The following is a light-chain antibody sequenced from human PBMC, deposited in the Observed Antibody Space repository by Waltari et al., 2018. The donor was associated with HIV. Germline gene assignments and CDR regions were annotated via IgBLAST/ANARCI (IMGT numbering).Light chain of an antibody. Sequence: EIVMTQSPVPLSVSPGERATLSCRASQSVSTTFAWYQQRPGQAPRVLIYGASTRATGIPARFSGSGSGTEFTLTISSLQSEDSAVYYCLQSDNWPYSFGQGTKLEIK. CDR2: GAS. CDR3: LQSDNWPYS. J-gene: IGKJ2*03. V-gene: IGKV3-15*01. CDR1: QSVSTT.